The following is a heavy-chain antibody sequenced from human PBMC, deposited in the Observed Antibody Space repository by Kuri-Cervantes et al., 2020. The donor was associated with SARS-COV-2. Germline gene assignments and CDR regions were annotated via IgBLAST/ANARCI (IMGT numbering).Heavy chain of an antibody. D-gene: IGHD1-7*01. CDR3: ARDLGTTSDY. V-gene: IGHV4-39*07. CDR1: GDSISTSSTYY. Sequence: SETLSLTCTVSGDSISTSSTYYWGWIRQPPGKGLEWIGSIYYSGSTYYNPSLKSRVTISVDTSKNQFSLKLSSVTAADTAVYYCARDLGTTSDYWGQGTLVTVSS. CDR2: IYYSGST. J-gene: IGHJ4*02.